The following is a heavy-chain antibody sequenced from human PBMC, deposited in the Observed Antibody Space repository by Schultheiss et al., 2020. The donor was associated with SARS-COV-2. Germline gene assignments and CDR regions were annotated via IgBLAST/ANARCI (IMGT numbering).Heavy chain of an antibody. Sequence: SVKVSCKASGFTFTSSAVQWVRQARGQRLEWIGWIVVGSGNTNYAQKFQGRVTITRDTSASTAYMELSSLRSEDTAVYYCARSYGSGSYWSWFDPWGQGTLVTVSS. V-gene: IGHV1-58*01. CDR3: ARSYGSGSYWSWFDP. D-gene: IGHD3-10*01. J-gene: IGHJ5*02. CDR2: IVVGSGNT. CDR1: GFTFTSSA.